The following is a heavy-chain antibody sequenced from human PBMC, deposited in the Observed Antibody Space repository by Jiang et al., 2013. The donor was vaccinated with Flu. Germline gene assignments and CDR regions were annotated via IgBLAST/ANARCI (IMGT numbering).Heavy chain of an antibody. CDR3: ARDRRGYGDSRYYYCMDV. V-gene: IGHV1-46*01. J-gene: IGHJ6*02. CDR1: GYTFTSYY. Sequence: GAEVKKPGASVKVSCKASGYTFTSYYMHWVRQAPGQGLEWMGIINPSGGSTSYAQKFQGRVTMTRDTSTSTVYMELSSLRSEDTAVYYCARDRRGYGDSRYYYCMDVWGQGTTVTVSS. D-gene: IGHD4-17*01. CDR2: INPSGGST.